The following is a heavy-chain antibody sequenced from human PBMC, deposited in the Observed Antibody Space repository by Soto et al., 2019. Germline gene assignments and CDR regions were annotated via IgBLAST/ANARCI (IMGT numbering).Heavy chain of an antibody. CDR2: SIPILGIA. CDR3: ARGSSSSWDKPEGFCDY. V-gene: IGHV1-69*02. CDR1: GGTFSSYT. Sequence: QVQLVQSGAEVKKPGSSVKVSCKASGGTFSSYTISWVRQAPGQGLEWMGRSIPILGIANYAQKFQGRVTITADKSTSTAYMELSSLRSEDTAVYYCARGSSSSWDKPEGFCDYWGQGTLVTVSS. J-gene: IGHJ4*02. D-gene: IGHD6-13*01.